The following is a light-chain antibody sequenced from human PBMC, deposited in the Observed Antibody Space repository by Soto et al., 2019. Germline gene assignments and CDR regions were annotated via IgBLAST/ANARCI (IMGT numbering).Light chain of an antibody. J-gene: IGLJ2*01. CDR2: EVS. CDR1: SSNVGKYNY. CDR3: SLYTGSSSNTVV. Sequence: QSVLTQPASVSGSPGQSITISSTGTSSNVGKYNYVSWYQQHPAKAPKLVIFEVSNRPSGVSNRFSGSKSGNTASLTISGLQAEDEAEYYCSLYTGSSSNTVVFGGGTKLTVL. V-gene: IGLV2-14*01.